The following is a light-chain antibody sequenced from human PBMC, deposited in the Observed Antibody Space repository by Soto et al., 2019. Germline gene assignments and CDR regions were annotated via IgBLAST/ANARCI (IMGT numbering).Light chain of an antibody. CDR1: SSNIGSHT. CDR3: AAWDDSLNGVI. CDR2: SNN. V-gene: IGLV1-44*01. J-gene: IGLJ2*01. Sequence: QSVLTQPPSASGTPGQRITISCSRSSSNIGSHTVNWHQQVPGTAPKLLIYSNNERPSGVPDRFSGSKSGTSASLAISGLQSGDEADYYCAAWDDSLNGVIFGGGTKPTVL.